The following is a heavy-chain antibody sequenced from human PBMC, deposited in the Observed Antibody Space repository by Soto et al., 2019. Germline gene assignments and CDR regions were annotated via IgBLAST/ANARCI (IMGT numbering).Heavy chain of an antibody. CDR2: IYYSGST. CDR1: GGSISSGGYY. Sequence: PSETLSLTCTVSGGSISSGGYYWSWIRQHPGKGLEWIGYIYYSGSTYYNPSLKSRVTISVDTSKNQFSLKLSSVTAADTAVYYCARAVMDCTNGVCYTRRIRYYFDYWGQGTLVTVSS. V-gene: IGHV4-31*03. CDR3: ARAVMDCTNGVCYTRRIRYYFDY. J-gene: IGHJ4*02. D-gene: IGHD2-8*01.